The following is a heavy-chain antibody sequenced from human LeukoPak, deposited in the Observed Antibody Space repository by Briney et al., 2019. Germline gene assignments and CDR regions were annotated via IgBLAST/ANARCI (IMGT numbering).Heavy chain of an antibody. Sequence: PSETLSLTCTVSGGSMSSYYWNWIRQPPGKGLEWIGYIYNSGSTNYNPSLKSRVTISVDTSKNQFSLKLSSVTAADTAVYYCARGGEEWLRYQYYFDYWGQGTLVTVSS. CDR3: ARGGEEWLRYQYYFDY. CDR2: IYNSGST. J-gene: IGHJ4*02. D-gene: IGHD5-12*01. CDR1: GGSMSSYY. V-gene: IGHV4-59*12.